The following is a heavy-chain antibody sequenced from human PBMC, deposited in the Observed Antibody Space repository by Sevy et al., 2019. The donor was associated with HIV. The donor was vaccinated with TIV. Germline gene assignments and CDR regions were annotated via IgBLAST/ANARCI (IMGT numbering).Heavy chain of an antibody. V-gene: IGHV4-61*02. CDR3: ARAKGELSSAYYYYMDV. D-gene: IGHD3-16*02. Sequence: SETLSLTCTVSGGSISSGSYYWSWIRQPAGKGLEWIGRNYTSGSTNYNPSLKCRVTISVDTSKNQFSLKLSSVTAADTAVYYCARAKGELSSAYYYYMDVWGKGTTVTVSS. CDR2: NYTSGST. J-gene: IGHJ6*03. CDR1: GGSISSGSYY.